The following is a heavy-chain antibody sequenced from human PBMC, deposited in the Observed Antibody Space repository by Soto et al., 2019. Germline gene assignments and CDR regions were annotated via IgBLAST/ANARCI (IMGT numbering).Heavy chain of an antibody. J-gene: IGHJ4*02. V-gene: IGHV2-5*01. CDR3: AHRYGGNYYRWYFNS. CDR2: ISWKDEK. D-gene: IGHD1-26*01. Sequence: QITLKASGPTLVKPTQTLTVTCTFSGFSLSTSGAGVGWIRQSPGKAPEWLALISWKDEKRYNPGLKSRLTITKDTSKNQVVLRMTDLDPVDTATYFCAHRYGGNYYRWYFNSWGQGTLVTVSS. CDR1: GFSLSTSGAG.